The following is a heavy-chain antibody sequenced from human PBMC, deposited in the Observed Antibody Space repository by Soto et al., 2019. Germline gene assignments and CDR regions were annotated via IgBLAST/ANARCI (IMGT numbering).Heavy chain of an antibody. V-gene: IGHV1-18*01. CDR2: ISAYNGNT. CDR3: AREIEAVTISGVVSAFDI. Sequence: ASVKVSCKASGYTFTSYGISWVRQAPGQGLEWMGWISAYNGNTNYAQKLQGRVTMTTNTSTSTAYMELRRLRPDDTAVYCCAREIEAVTISGVVSAFDIWGQGTRFTVS. D-gene: IGHD3-3*01. CDR1: GYTFTSYG. J-gene: IGHJ3*02.